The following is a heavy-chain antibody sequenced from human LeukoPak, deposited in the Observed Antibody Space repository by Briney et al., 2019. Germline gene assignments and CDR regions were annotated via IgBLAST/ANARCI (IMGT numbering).Heavy chain of an antibody. CDR2: IYSGGST. Sequence: SCKASGYTFTGYYMHWVRQAPGKGLEWVSVIYSGGSTYHADSVKGRFTISRDNSKNTLYLQMNSLRAEDTAVYHCAGGHLYGSGSYSPYYYGMDVWGQGTTVTVSS. CDR3: AGGHLYGSGSYSPYYYGMDV. J-gene: IGHJ6*02. CDR1: GYTFTGYY. V-gene: IGHV3-66*01. D-gene: IGHD3-10*01.